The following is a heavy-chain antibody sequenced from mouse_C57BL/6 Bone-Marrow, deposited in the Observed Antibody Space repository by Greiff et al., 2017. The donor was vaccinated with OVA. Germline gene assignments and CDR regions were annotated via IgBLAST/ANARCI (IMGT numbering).Heavy chain of an antibody. CDR1: GFTFNDDY. CDR2: IDPENGDT. CDR3: TTGLRQYYFDY. Sequence: VQLQQSGAELVRPGASVKLSCTASGFTFNDDYMHWVKQRPEQGLEWIGWIDPENGDTEYASKFQGKATITADTSSNTAYLQLSSLTSEDTAVYCCTTGLRQYYFDYWGQGTTLTVSS. D-gene: IGHD3-2*02. J-gene: IGHJ2*01. V-gene: IGHV14-4*01.